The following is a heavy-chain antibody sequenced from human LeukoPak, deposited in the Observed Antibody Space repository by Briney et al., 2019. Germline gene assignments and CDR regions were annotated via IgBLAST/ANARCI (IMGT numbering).Heavy chain of an antibody. CDR1: GGSFSGYY. Sequence: PSETLSLTCAVYGGSFSGYYWSWIRQPPGKGLEWIGEINHSGSTNYNPSLKSRVTISVDTSKNQFSLKLSSVTAAGTAVYYCARGGYGGSSWYFDYWGQGTLVTVSS. J-gene: IGHJ4*02. CDR2: INHSGST. CDR3: ARGGYGGSSWYFDY. V-gene: IGHV4-34*01. D-gene: IGHD1-26*01.